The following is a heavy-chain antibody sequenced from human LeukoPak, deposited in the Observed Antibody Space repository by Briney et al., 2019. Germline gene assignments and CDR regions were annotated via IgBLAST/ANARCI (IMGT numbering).Heavy chain of an antibody. J-gene: IGHJ4*02. CDR3: ARGHSGWYDY. Sequence: LPGGSLRLSCAASGFTFSSYAMSWVRQAPGKGLEWVSAISGGGGSTYYADSVKGRFTISRDNSKNTLYLQMNSLRAEDTAVYYCARGHSGWYDYWGQGTLVTVSS. V-gene: IGHV3-23*01. CDR1: GFTFSSYA. CDR2: ISGGGGST. D-gene: IGHD6-19*01.